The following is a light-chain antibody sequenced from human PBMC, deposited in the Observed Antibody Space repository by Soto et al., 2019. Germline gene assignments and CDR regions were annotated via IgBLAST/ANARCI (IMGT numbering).Light chain of an antibody. V-gene: IGKV1-5*03. J-gene: IGKJ1*01. CDR2: KAS. Sequence: DIQITQSVSMVSASVGDRVTITCRASQSISSWLAWYQQKPGKAPNLLIYKASHLENGVPSRFSGSGSGTEFTLTISSLQPGDFATYYCQHYNTYPWTFGQGTKVDIK. CDR3: QHYNTYPWT. CDR1: QSISSW.